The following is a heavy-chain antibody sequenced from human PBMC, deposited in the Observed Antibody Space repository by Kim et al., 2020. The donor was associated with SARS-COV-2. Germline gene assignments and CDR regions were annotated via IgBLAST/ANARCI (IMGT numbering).Heavy chain of an antibody. D-gene: IGHD1-26*01. V-gene: IGHV3-74*01. J-gene: IGHJ4*02. Sequence: GGSLRLSCEASGFTFSNSSMHWVRQTPGEGLLWVSRINTDETYTTYADSVKGRFTISRDNAKNTVYQQMNSLRTEDTAVYFCAKGGSEFPVDWGQGTLVTVSS. CDR2: INTDETYT. CDR1: GFTFSNSS. CDR3: AKGGSEFPVD.